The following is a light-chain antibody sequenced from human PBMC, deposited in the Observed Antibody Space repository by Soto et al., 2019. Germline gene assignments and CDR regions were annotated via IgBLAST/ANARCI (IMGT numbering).Light chain of an antibody. J-gene: IGKJ4*01. CDR2: GAS. CDR3: QQDGDSRLT. Sequence: VLLTLSPGTLSLSXGDEATLSSTASQAVTSKFLAWYQQKPGQPPRLLILGASTRATGIADRFSGSGSGTDFTLTISRLEPEDFAVYYCQQDGDSRLTFAGGTKVDIK. CDR1: QAVTSKF. V-gene: IGKV3-20*01.